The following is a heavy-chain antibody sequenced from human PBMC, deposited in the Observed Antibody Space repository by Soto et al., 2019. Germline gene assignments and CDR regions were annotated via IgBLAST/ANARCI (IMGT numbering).Heavy chain of an antibody. V-gene: IGHV1-18*01. CDR2: ISAYNGNT. J-gene: IGHJ6*03. CDR1: GYTFTSYG. Sequence: QVQLVQSGAEVKKPGASVKVSCKASGYTFTSYGISWVRQAPGQGLEWMGWISAYNGNTNYAQKLQGRVPMTTDTSTSTAYMELRRLRSDDTAVYYCARWNRRYCSGGSCYNTYYYYYMDVWGKGTTVTVSS. CDR3: ARWNRRYCSGGSCYNTYYYYYMDV. D-gene: IGHD2-15*01.